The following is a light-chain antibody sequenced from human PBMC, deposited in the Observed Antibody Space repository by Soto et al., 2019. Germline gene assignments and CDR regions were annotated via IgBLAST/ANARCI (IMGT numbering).Light chain of an antibody. CDR2: EVS. V-gene: IGLV2-14*01. CDR3: SSYTSSTTAV. CDR1: SSDVGGHKY. Sequence: QSALTQPASVSGSPGQSITISCTGTSSDVGGHKYVSWYQHHPGKAPKLMIYEVSNRPSGVSNRFSGSKSGNTASLTISGLQAEDEADYYCSSYTSSTTAVFGGGTKVTVL. J-gene: IGLJ2*01.